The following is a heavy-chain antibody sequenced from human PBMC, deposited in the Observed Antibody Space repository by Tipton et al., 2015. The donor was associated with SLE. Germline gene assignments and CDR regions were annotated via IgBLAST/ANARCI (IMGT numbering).Heavy chain of an antibody. Sequence: TLSLTCTVSGGSISSGDYYWSWIRQPPGKGLEWIGYIYYSGSTNYNPSLKSRVTISVDTSKNQFSLKLGSVTAADTAVYYCARVDRLQSSRRLAARPHFDYWGQGTLVTVSS. CDR1: GGSISSGDYY. J-gene: IGHJ4*02. V-gene: IGHV4-30-4*01. D-gene: IGHD6-6*01. CDR2: IYYSGST. CDR3: ARVDRLQSSRRLAARPHFDY.